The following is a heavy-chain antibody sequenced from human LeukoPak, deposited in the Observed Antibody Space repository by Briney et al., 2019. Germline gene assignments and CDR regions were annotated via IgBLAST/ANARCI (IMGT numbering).Heavy chain of an antibody. CDR2: IRGDGTTI. CDR1: GFTFSDYF. CDR3: ARTQEEEAYNPYYYGMDV. Sequence: GGSLRLSCAASGFTFSDYFMSWVRQAPGKGLEWVSYIRGDGTTIKYAGSVKGRFTISRDNARDSLYLQMNSLSAEDTAVYYCARTQEEEAYNPYYYGMDVWGQGTTVTVSS. J-gene: IGHJ6*02. V-gene: IGHV3-11*01. D-gene: IGHD1-1*01.